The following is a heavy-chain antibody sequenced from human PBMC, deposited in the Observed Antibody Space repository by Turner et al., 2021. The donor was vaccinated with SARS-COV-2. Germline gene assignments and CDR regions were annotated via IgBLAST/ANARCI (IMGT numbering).Heavy chain of an antibody. J-gene: IGHJ4*02. Sequence: EVQLVESGGGLVQPGGSLRLSCVASGFTLSTYSMSWVRQAPGKGPEWVSYISGTTTTIYYADSVKGRFTISRDNAKNSLYLQMNNLRAEDTAMYYCAREHYDFWSGYFYWGQGTLVTVSS. CDR2: ISGTTTTI. CDR3: AREHYDFWSGYFY. V-gene: IGHV3-48*01. D-gene: IGHD3-3*01. CDR1: GFTLSTYS.